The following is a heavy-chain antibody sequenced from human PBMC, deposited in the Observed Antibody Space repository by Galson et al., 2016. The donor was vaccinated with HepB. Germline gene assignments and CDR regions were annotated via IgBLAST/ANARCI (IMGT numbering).Heavy chain of an antibody. J-gene: IGHJ4*02. CDR3: ATILGYCRGGSCYRDY. CDR1: GFRFSSYA. V-gene: IGHV3-23*01. Sequence: SLRLSCAASGFRFSSYAMHWDRQAPGKGLEWVSSISGGADSRYYADSVKGRFTISRDNSKNTLYLQMHSLGAEDTAVYYCATILGYCRGGSCYRDYWGQGTLVTVSS. CDR2: ISGGADSR. D-gene: IGHD2-15*01.